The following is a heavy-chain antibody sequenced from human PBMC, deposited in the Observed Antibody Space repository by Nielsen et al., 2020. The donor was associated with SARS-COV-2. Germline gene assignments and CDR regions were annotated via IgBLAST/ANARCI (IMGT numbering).Heavy chain of an antibody. Sequence: VRQAPGKGLEWVSSISSSSSYIYYADSVKGRFTISRDNAKNSLYLQMNSLRAEDTAVYYCARGLYYDFWSGYLEYYYYYMDVWGKGTTVT. J-gene: IGHJ6*03. CDR3: ARGLYYDFWSGYLEYYYYYMDV. D-gene: IGHD3-3*01. CDR2: ISSSSSYI. V-gene: IGHV3-21*01.